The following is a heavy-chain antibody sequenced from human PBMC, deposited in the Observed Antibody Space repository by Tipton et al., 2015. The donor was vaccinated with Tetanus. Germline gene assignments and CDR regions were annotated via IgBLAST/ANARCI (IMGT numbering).Heavy chain of an antibody. CDR3: ARDSMSSSGYDKEKTYYYYGMDV. V-gene: IGHV4-59*01. CDR2: IYYSGST. Sequence: TLSLTCTVSGGSISNYYWSWIRQPPGKGLEWIGYIYYSGSTNYNPSPKSRVTISVDTSKNQFSLKPNSVTAADTAVYYCARDSMSSSGYDKEKTYYYYGMDVWGQGTTVTVSS. J-gene: IGHJ6*02. CDR1: GGSISNYY. D-gene: IGHD5-12*01.